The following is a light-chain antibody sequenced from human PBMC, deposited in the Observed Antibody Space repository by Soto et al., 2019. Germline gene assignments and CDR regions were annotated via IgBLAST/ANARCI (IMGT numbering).Light chain of an antibody. V-gene: IGLV2-8*01. Sequence: QSALTQPPSASGSPGQSVTISCTGTSRDVGGYNYVSWYQQHPGKAPKLMIYEVSKRPSGVPDRFSGSKSGNTASLTVSGLQAEDEADYYCSSYAGSNNWMFGGGTKLTVL. CDR1: SRDVGGYNY. CDR2: EVS. CDR3: SSYAGSNNWM. J-gene: IGLJ3*02.